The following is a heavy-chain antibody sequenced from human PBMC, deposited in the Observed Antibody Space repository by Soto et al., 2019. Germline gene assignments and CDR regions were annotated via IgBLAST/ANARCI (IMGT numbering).Heavy chain of an antibody. J-gene: IGHJ4*02. Sequence: QLQLQESGPGLVKPSETLSLTCTVSGGPITRNNHYWGWIRKSPGKGLEWIGSILYSGSINNNPSLKSRVTISVETSKNQFSLKMSSVTAADTAVYYCARLGSSGWYQGSYFDYWGQGTLVTVSS. CDR2: ILYSGSI. CDR3: ARLGSSGWYQGSYFDY. CDR1: GGPITRNNHY. D-gene: IGHD6-19*01. V-gene: IGHV4-39*01.